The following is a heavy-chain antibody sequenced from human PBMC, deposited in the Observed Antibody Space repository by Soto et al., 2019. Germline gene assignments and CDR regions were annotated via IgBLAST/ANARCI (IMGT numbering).Heavy chain of an antibody. CDR1: GFTFRSYA. CDR2: IAYDGSNK. Sequence: QVQLVESGGGVVQPGRSLRLSCAASGFTFRSYAMHWVRQAPGKGLECVSVIAYDGSNKFYRDYVKGRFTISRDNSKNTLNLQINSLRYEDTAVYYCARGEREDIAVVIGARPGEYGVDVWGQGTTVTVSS. CDR3: ARGEREDIAVVIGARPGEYGVDV. J-gene: IGHJ6*02. D-gene: IGHD2-15*01. V-gene: IGHV3-30-3*01.